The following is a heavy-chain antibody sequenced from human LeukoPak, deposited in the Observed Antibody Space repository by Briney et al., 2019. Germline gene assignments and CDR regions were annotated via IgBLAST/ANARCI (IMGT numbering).Heavy chain of an antibody. CDR3: ARSPISQGSSSSHYYFDY. J-gene: IGHJ4*02. D-gene: IGHD6-6*01. CDR1: GGSFSGYF. CDR2: INHSGST. Sequence: SETLSLTCDVYGGSFSGYFWSWIRQPPGKGLEWIGEINHSGSTNYNPSLKSRVTISVDTSKNQFSLKLSSVTAADTAVYYCARSPISQGSSSSHYYFDYWGQGTLITVSS. V-gene: IGHV4-34*01.